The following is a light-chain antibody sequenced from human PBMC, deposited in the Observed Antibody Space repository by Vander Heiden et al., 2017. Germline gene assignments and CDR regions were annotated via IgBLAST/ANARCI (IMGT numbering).Light chain of an antibody. CDR3: GTWDIGLSIVI. CDR1: SSNIGINY. CDR2: DNN. Sequence: QSVLTQPPSLSTAPGQNVTISCSGTSSNIGINYVSWYQQLPGTAPKLLIYDNNKRPSGIPDRFSGSKSGTSATLDITGLQTGDEGDYYCGTWDIGLSIVIFGGGTKLTVL. J-gene: IGLJ2*01. V-gene: IGLV1-51*01.